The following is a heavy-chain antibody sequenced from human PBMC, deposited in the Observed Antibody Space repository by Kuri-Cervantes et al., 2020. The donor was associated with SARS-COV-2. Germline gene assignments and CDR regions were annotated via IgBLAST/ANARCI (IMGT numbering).Heavy chain of an antibody. V-gene: IGHV4-38-2*02. CDR1: GYSISSGYY. J-gene: IGHJ4*02. CDR2: IYHSGST. D-gene: IGHD3-10*01. CDR3: ASVPGIGCYFDH. Sequence: SETLSLTCTVSGYSISSGYYWGWIRQPPGKGLEWIGSIYHSGSTYYNPSLKSRVTISVDTSKNQFSLKLSSVTAADTAVYYCASVPGIGCYFDHWGQGTLVTVSS.